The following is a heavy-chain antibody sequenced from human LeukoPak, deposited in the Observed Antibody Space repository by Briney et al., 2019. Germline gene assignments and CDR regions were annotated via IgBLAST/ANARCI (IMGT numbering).Heavy chain of an antibody. Sequence: ASVKVSCKASGYTFTGYFIHWVRQAPGQGLEWMGWINTNTGNPTYAQGFTGRFVFSLDTSVSTAYLQISSLKAEDTAVYYCARARWRNPRVLRYFDWLPPGGWFDPWGQGTLVTVSS. D-gene: IGHD3-9*01. CDR2: INTNTGNP. CDR3: ARARWRNPRVLRYFDWLPPGGWFDP. CDR1: GYTFTGYF. J-gene: IGHJ5*02. V-gene: IGHV7-4-1*02.